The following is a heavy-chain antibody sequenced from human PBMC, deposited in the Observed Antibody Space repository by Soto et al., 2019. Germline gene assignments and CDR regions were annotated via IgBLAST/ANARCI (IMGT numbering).Heavy chain of an antibody. CDR3: ARATGDSSPGLPGPFDY. D-gene: IGHD6-13*01. J-gene: IGHJ4*02. V-gene: IGHV1-3*01. CDR2: INAGNGNT. Sequence: ASVKVSCKASGYTFTSYAMHWVRQAPGQRLEWMGWINAGNGNTKYSQKFQGRVTITRDTSASTAYMELSSLRSEDTAVYYCARATGDSSPGLPGPFDYWGQGTLVTVSS. CDR1: GYTFTSYA.